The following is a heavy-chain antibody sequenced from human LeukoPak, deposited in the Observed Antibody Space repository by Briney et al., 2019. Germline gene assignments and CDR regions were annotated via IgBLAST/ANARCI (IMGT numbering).Heavy chain of an antibody. CDR2: ISSSGSTI. CDR1: GFTFSSYE. Sequence: PGGSLRLSCAASGFTFSSYEMNWVRQAPGKGLEWVSYISSSGSTIYYADSVKGRFTISRDNAKNSLYLQMNSLRAEDTAVYYCARDRGTTDFDYWGQGTLVTVSS. V-gene: IGHV3-48*03. CDR3: ARDRGTTDFDY. J-gene: IGHJ4*02. D-gene: IGHD4-17*01.